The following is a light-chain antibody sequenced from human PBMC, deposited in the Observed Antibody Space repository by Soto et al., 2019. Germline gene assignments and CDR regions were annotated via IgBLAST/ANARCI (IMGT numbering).Light chain of an antibody. CDR1: QSVSSSY. CDR2: GAS. Sequence: EIVLTQSPGTLSLSPGERATLSCRASQSVSSSYLAWYQQKPGQAPRLLIYGASSRATGIPDWFSGSGSGPDFTLTISRLEPEDFAVYYCQQYGSLPFTFGPGTKVDIK. J-gene: IGKJ3*01. CDR3: QQYGSLPFT. V-gene: IGKV3-20*01.